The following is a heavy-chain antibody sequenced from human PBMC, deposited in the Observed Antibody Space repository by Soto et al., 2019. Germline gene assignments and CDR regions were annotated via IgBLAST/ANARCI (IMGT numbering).Heavy chain of an antibody. CDR1: GYTFTSYD. J-gene: IGHJ6*02. CDR2: MNPNSGNT. Sequence: QVQLVQSGAEVKKPGASVKVSCKASGYTFTSYDINWVRQATGQGLEWMGWMNPNSGNTGYAQKFXGXVXXTRNTSISTAYMELSSLRSEGKAVYYCARWPDGYYYYGMDVWGQGTTVTVSS. V-gene: IGHV1-8*01. CDR3: ARWPDGYYYYGMDV.